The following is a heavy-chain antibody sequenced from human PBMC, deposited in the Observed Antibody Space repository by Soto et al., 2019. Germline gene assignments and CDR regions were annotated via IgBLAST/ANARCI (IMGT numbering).Heavy chain of an antibody. V-gene: IGHV4-59*08. CDR2: IYYSGST. CDR1: GGSISSYY. Sequence: QVQLQESGPGLVKPSETLSLTCTVSGGSISSYYWSWIRQPPGKGLEWIGYIYYSGSTNYNPSLKGRVTLSVGTSKNQFSLKLSSVTAADTAVYYCARRKAVAGIRRGAFDIWGQGTMVTVSS. D-gene: IGHD6-19*01. J-gene: IGHJ3*02. CDR3: ARRKAVAGIRRGAFDI.